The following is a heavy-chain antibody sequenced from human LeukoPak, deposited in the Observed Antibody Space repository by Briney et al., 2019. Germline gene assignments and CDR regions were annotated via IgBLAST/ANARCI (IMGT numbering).Heavy chain of an antibody. J-gene: IGHJ5*02. V-gene: IGHV3-20*04. CDR3: ARDGYDFWSGYSRWFDP. D-gene: IGHD3-3*01. CDR1: GFTFDDYG. CDR2: INWNGGST. Sequence: GGSLRLSCAASGFTFDDYGMSWVRQAPGKGLEWVSGINWNGGSTGYADSVKGRFTISRDNAKNSLYLQMNSLRAEDTAVYYCARDGYDFWSGYSRWFDPWGQGTLVTVSS.